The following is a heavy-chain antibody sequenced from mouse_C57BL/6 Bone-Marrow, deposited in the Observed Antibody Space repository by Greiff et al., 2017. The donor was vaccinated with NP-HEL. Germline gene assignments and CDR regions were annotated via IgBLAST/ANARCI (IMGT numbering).Heavy chain of an antibody. CDR1: GFTFSDYG. J-gene: IGHJ2*01. CDR3: AIYDFEDFDY. V-gene: IGHV5-17*01. D-gene: IGHD2-4*01. Sequence: EVMLVESGGGLVKPGGSLKLSCAASGFTFSDYGMHWVRQAPEKGLEWVAYISSGSSTIYYADTVKGRFTISRDNAKNTLFLQMTSLRSEDTAMYYCAIYDFEDFDYWGQGTTLTVSS. CDR2: ISSGSSTI.